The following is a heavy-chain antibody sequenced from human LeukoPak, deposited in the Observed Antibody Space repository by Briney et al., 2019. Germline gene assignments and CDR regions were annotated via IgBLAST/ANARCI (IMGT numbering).Heavy chain of an antibody. Sequence: PGGSLRLSCAASGFTFSNTWMSWVRQAPGKGLEWVGRIKSKTDGGTTDYAAPVKGRFTISRDDSKNTLYLQMNSLRAEDTALYYCARRYPCGDTSCYVYFDYWGQGTLVTVSS. CDR3: ARRYPCGDTSCYVYFDY. V-gene: IGHV3-15*01. CDR1: GFTFSNTW. CDR2: IKSKTDGGTT. D-gene: IGHD2-2*01. J-gene: IGHJ4*02.